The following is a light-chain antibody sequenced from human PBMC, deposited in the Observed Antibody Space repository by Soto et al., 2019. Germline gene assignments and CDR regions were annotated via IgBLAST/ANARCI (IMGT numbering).Light chain of an antibody. CDR2: ATS. Sequence: EIVLTQSPATLSLSPGEIATLSCSASQSVTSLLGWYHQKPGQAPRLLIFATSRRATDIPDRFSGSGSGTDFTLAIRRLEPEDFAVYYCHQFGYSPRTFGQGTKVDI. CDR1: QSVTSL. CDR3: HQFGYSPRT. V-gene: IGKV3-20*01. J-gene: IGKJ1*01.